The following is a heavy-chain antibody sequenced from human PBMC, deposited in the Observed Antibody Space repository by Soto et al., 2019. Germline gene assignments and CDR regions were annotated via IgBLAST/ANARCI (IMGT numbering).Heavy chain of an antibody. J-gene: IGHJ4*02. CDR2: IKPDGSAT. D-gene: IGHD2-21*02. CDR1: GFTFGSYW. Sequence: EVQLVESAGGLVQPGGSLRLSCAVSGFTFGSYWMNWVRLIPGKGLEWVAYIKPDGSATYYVDSVKGRFTISRDNAKNSLYLQMNSLRVEDTSVYYCARAGYCGRGCYYYFDYWGQGTLVTVSS. CDR3: ARAGYCGRGCYYYFDY. V-gene: IGHV3-7*01.